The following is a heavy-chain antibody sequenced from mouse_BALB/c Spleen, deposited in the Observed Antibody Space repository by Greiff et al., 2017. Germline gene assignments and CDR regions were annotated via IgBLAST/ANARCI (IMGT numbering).Heavy chain of an antibody. CDR1: GYTFSSYW. CDR3: ARRGARGAWFAY. CDR2: ILPGSGST. J-gene: IGHJ3*01. Sequence: QVQLQQSGAELMKPGASVKISCKATGYTFSSYWIEWVKQRPGHGLEWIGEILPGSGSTNYNEKFKGKATFTADTSSNTAYMQLSSLTSEDSAVYYCARRGARGAWFAYWGQGTLVTVSA. V-gene: IGHV1-9*01.